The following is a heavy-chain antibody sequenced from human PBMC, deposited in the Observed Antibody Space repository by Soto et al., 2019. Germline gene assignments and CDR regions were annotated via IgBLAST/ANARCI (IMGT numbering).Heavy chain of an antibody. V-gene: IGHV3-64D*08. CDR2: ISSNGGST. J-gene: IGHJ4*02. D-gene: IGHD3-9*01. CDR1: GFTFSSYA. CDR3: ARESGGVRYFDWLLSVCFDY. Sequence: PGGSLRLSCSASGFTFSSYAMHWVRQAPGKGLEYVSAISSNGGSTYYADSVKGRFTISRDNSKNTLYLQMSSLRAEDTAVYYCARESGGVRYFDWLLSVCFDYWGQGTLVTVSS.